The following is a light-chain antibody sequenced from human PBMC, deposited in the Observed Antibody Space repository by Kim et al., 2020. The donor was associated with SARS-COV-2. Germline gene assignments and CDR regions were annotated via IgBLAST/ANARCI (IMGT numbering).Light chain of an antibody. V-gene: IGLV3-1*01. Sequence: SESPGQTASITCSGVKLGDKFACWYQQKPGQPPVLVIYQDTKRPSGIPERFAGSNSGNTATLTISGTQAMDEADYYCQAWDSSTVVFGGGTQLTVL. J-gene: IGLJ2*01. CDR2: QDT. CDR3: QAWDSSTVV. CDR1: KLGDKF.